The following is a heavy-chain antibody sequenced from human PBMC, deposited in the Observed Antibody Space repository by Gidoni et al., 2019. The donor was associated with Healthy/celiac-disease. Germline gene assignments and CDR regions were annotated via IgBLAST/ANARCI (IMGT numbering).Heavy chain of an antibody. J-gene: IGHJ1*01. CDR3: ARDMGGYRYFQH. D-gene: IGHD3-22*01. Sequence: STYYNPSLKSRVTISVDTSKNQFSLKLSSVTAADTAVYYCARDMGGYRYFQHWGQGTLVTVSS. V-gene: IGHV4-39*02. CDR2: ST.